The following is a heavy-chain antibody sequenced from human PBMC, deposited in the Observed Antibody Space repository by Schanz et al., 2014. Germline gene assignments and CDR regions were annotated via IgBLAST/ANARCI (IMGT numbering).Heavy chain of an antibody. CDR2: IYTSGST. D-gene: IGHD6-25*01. J-gene: IGHJ5*02. Sequence: QVQLQESGPGLVKPSQTLSLTCTVSGGSVSSGGDYWSWIRQHPGKGLEWIGRIYTSGSTNYNPSLKSRVTISLDTPKTQFSLKLSSVTAADTAVYYCAREPLSGYNWFDPWGQGSLVTVSS. V-gene: IGHV4-61*02. CDR3: AREPLSGYNWFDP. CDR1: GGSVSSGGDY.